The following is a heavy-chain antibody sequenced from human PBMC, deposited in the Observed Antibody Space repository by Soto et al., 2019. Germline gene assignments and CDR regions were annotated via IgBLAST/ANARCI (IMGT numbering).Heavy chain of an antibody. CDR3: ARVSRGQWLAATFDY. V-gene: IGHV3-30-3*01. D-gene: IGHD6-19*01. CDR1: GFTFSSYA. J-gene: IGHJ4*02. Sequence: QVQLVESGGGVVQPGRSLRLSCAACGFTFSSYAMHWVRQAPGKGLEWVAVISYDGSNKYYADSVKGRFTISRDNSKNTLYLQMNSLRAEDTAVYYCARVSRGQWLAATFDYWGQGTLVTVSS. CDR2: ISYDGSNK.